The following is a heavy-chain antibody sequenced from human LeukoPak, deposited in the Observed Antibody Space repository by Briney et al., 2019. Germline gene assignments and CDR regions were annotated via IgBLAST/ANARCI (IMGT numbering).Heavy chain of an antibody. J-gene: IGHJ4*02. D-gene: IGHD2-2*01. CDR3: ARDARGYCSSTSCSSGDY. CDR1: GYTFTSYY. V-gene: IGHV1-46*03. CDR2: INPSGGST. Sequence: ASVKVSCKASGYTFTSYYMYWVRQAPGQGLEWMGIINPSGGSTSYAQKFQGRVTMTRDTSTSTVYMELSSLRSEDTAVYYCARDARGYCSSTSCSSGDYWGQGTLVTVSS.